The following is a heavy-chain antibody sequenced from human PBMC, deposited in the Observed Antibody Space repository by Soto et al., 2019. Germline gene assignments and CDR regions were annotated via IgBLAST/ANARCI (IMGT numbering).Heavy chain of an antibody. CDR1: LYIFTSYW. CDR3: ARLYYYDSSGYYPTFDY. CDR2: IYPGDSDT. J-gene: IGHJ4*02. V-gene: IGHV5-51*01. D-gene: IGHD3-22*01. Sequence: SLNISFNFSLYIFTSYWIGWVRQMPGKGLEWMGIIYPGDSDTRYSPSFQGQVTISADKSISTAYLQWSSLKASDTAMYYCARLYYYDSSGYYPTFDYWGQGTLVTVSS.